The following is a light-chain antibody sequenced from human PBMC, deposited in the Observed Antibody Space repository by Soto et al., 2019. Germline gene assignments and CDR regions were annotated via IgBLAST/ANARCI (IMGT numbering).Light chain of an antibody. V-gene: IGLV2-14*01. CDR2: EVS. CDR1: SSDVGSYNY. J-gene: IGLJ1*01. Sequence: QSALTQPASVSGSPGQSITISCTGTSSDVGSYNYVSWYQQHPGKAPKLMIYEVSDRPSGISSRFSGSKSGNTASLTISGLQTEDAADYSCSSSTSRSTLFGTGTKVTVL. CDR3: SSSTSRSTL.